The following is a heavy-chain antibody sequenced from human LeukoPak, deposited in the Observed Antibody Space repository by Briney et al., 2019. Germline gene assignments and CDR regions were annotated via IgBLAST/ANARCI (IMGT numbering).Heavy chain of an antibody. J-gene: IGHJ5*02. CDR2: INWNGGST. CDR3: ARADRTVTRAGWFDP. D-gene: IGHD4-17*01. V-gene: IGHV3-20*04. Sequence: PSETLSLTCTVSGGSIISSSYYWGCIRQPPGKGLEWASGINWNGGSTGYADSVKGRFTISRDNSKNTLYLQINSLRAEDTAVYYCARADRTVTRAGWFDPWGQGTLVTVSS. CDR1: GGSIISSSYY.